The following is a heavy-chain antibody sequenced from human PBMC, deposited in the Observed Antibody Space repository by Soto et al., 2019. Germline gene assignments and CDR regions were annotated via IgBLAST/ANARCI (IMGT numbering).Heavy chain of an antibody. CDR3: ARDLWLTTGYNWNYGPFDP. CDR1: GYTFTSYG. D-gene: IGHD1-7*01. V-gene: IGHV1-18*01. CDR2: ISAYNGNT. Sequence: ASVKVSCKASGYTFTSYGISWVRQAPGQGLEWMGWISAYNGNTNYAQKLKGRVTMTTDTSTSTAYMELRSLSSDDTAVYYCARDLWLTTGYNWNYGPFDPWGQGTLFTVSS. J-gene: IGHJ5*02.